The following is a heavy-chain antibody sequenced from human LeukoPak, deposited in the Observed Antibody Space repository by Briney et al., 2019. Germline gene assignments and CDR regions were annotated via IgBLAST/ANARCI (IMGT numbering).Heavy chain of an antibody. J-gene: IGHJ6*02. CDR3: ARGRHDYGGYYGMDV. Sequence: SETLSLTCAVYGGSFSGYYWIWIRQPPGKGPEWVGEINHSGSTYYNPSLKSRVTISVDRSKNQFSLKLSSVTAADTAVYYCARGRHDYGGYYGMDVWGQGTTVTVSS. D-gene: IGHD4-17*01. V-gene: IGHV4-34*01. CDR2: INHSGST. CDR1: GGSFSGYY.